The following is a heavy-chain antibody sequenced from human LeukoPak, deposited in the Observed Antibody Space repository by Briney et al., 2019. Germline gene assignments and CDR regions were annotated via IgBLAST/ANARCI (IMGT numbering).Heavy chain of an antibody. D-gene: IGHD4-17*01. CDR1: GGSFSGYY. CDR3: ARGNYGDSYSFFDY. V-gene: IGHV4-34*01. CDR2: INHSGST. Sequence: PSETLSLTYAVYGGSFSGYYWSWIRQPPGKGLEWIGEINHSGSTNYNPSLKSRVTISVDTSKNQFSLKLSSVTAADTAVYYCARGNYGDSYSFFDYWGQGTLVTVSS. J-gene: IGHJ4*02.